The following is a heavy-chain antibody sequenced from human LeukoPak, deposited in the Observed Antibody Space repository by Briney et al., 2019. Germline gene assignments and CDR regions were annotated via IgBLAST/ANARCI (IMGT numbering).Heavy chain of an antibody. D-gene: IGHD5-18*01. J-gene: IGHJ4*02. CDR3: ARGKWIQLWLLDY. CDR1: GGSFSGYY. Sequence: SETLSLTCAVYGGSFSGYYWSWIRQPPGKGLEWIGEINHSGSTNYNPSLKGRVTISLDTSKNQFSLKLSSVTAADTAVYYCARGKWIQLWLLDYWGQGTLVTVSS. CDR2: INHSGST. V-gene: IGHV4-34*01.